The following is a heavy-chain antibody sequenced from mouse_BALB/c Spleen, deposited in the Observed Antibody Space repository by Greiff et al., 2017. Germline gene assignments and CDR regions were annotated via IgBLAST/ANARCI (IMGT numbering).Heavy chain of an antibody. CDR3: ARDGARDGSFAY. CDR1: GFTFTDYY. CDR2: IRNKANGYTT. V-gene: IGHV7-3*02. Sequence: EVKVEESGGGLVQPGGSLRLSCATSGFTFTDYYMSWVRQPPGKALEWLGFIRNKANGYTTEYSASVKGRFTISRDNSQSILYLQMNTLRAEDSATYYCARDGARDGSFAYWGQGTLVTVSA. J-gene: IGHJ3*01. D-gene: IGHD3-3*01.